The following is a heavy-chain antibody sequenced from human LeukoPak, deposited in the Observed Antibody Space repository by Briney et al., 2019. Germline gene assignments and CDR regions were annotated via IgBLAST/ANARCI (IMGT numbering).Heavy chain of an antibody. V-gene: IGHV3-48*03. CDR1: GFTFRGYE. D-gene: IGHD5-12*01. J-gene: IGHJ4*02. Sequence: GGSLRLSCAASGFTFRGYEMNWVRQAPGKGLEWLSYISTSGSTMYYADSVRGRFTISRDNGKNSLYLQMNNLRPEDMAVYYCARVSGYDSFDYWGQGTLVTVSS. CDR3: ARVSGYDSFDY. CDR2: ISTSGSTM.